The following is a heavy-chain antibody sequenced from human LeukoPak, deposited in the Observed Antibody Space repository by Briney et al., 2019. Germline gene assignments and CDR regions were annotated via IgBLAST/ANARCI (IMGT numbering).Heavy chain of an antibody. D-gene: IGHD1-26*01. CDR3: AWFYIVGATNWFDP. V-gene: IGHV4-61*02. CDR2: IYTSGRT. Sequence: PSETLSLTCTVSGDSISSGSYYWSWIRQPAGKGLEWIGRIYTSGRTNYNPSLKSRVTISVDTSKNQFSLKLSSVTAADTAVYYCAWFYIVGATNWFDPWGQGTLVTVSS. J-gene: IGHJ5*02. CDR1: GDSISSGSYY.